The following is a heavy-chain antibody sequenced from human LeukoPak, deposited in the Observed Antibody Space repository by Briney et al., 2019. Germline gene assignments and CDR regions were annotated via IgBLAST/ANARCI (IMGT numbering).Heavy chain of an antibody. J-gene: IGHJ4*02. Sequence: GGSLRLSCAASGFTFSTYSMNWVRQAPGKGLEWVSSISSSSSYIYYADSVKGRFTISRDNAKNSLYLQMNSLRAEDTAVYYCARSYYYVSSDYYPIDYWGQGTLVTVSS. V-gene: IGHV3-21*01. D-gene: IGHD3-22*01. CDR3: ARSYYYVSSDYYPIDY. CDR1: GFTFSTYS. CDR2: ISSSSSYI.